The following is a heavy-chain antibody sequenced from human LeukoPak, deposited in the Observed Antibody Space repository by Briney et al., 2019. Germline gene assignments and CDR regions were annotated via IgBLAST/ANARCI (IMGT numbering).Heavy chain of an antibody. Sequence: ASVKVSCKASGYTFTSYAMNWVRQAPGQGLELMGWINTNTGNPTYAQGFTGRFVFSLDTSVSTAYLQISSLKAEDTAVYYCARDGTEYDFWSGFDYWGQGTLVTVSS. D-gene: IGHD3-3*01. CDR2: INTNTGNP. CDR1: GYTFTSYA. J-gene: IGHJ4*02. V-gene: IGHV7-4-1*02. CDR3: ARDGTEYDFWSGFDY.